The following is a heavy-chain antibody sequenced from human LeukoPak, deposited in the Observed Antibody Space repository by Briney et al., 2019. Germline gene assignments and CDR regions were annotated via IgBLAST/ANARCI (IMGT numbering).Heavy chain of an antibody. Sequence: GGSLRLSCAVSGLTFRSFWMSWVRQAPGKVLEWVANINQDGSEKYFVDSVKGRFTISRDNSKNSLHLQMNTLRAEDTALYYCARERDGRFFDYWGQGTLVTVSS. CDR1: GLTFRSFW. CDR2: INQDGSEK. J-gene: IGHJ4*02. V-gene: IGHV3-7*01. D-gene: IGHD5-24*01. CDR3: ARERDGRFFDY.